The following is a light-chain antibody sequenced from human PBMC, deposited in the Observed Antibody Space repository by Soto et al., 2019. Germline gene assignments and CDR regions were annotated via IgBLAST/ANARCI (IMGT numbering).Light chain of an antibody. J-gene: IGKJ2*01. CDR3: QQYCSSSYT. V-gene: IGKV3-20*01. CDR2: AAS. Sequence: EIVLTQSPGTLSLSPGERATLSCRASQSISSSYLAWYQQKPCQAPRLLIYAASSRATGIPDRFSGSGSGTDYTLTISRLEPEDFAVYYCQQYCSSSYTFGQGTQLEIK. CDR1: QSISSSY.